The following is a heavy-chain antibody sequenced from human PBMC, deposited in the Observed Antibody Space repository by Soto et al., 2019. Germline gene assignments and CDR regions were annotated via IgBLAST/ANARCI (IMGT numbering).Heavy chain of an antibody. CDR2: IYSGGTT. CDR1: GFTVSSNY. CDR3: AREDYSCHCMDV. Sequence: SGGSLRLSCAASGFTVSSNYMSWVRQAPGMGLEWVSVIYSGGTTYFTDSVKGRFTISRDYSKNTLYLQMNSLRAEDTAVYYCAREDYSCHCMDVWGKGTTVTVSS. V-gene: IGHV3-66*01. J-gene: IGHJ6*03.